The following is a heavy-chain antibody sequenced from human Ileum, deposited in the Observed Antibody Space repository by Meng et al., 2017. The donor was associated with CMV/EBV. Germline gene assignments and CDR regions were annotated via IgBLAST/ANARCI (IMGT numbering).Heavy chain of an antibody. CDR2: MYYSGST. CDR3: VRVVIAAGTDWFDP. CDR1: GDSLSSNSHY. Sequence: QPQLAGSGPGLVKPSETLSLTCTVSGDSLSSNSHYWGWIRLPPGKGLEFIASMYYSGSTYYNPSLKSRTTISLDTSKNQFSLNLTSVTAADTAVYYCVRVVIAAGTDWFDPWGQGTLVTVFS. J-gene: IGHJ5*02. V-gene: IGHV4-39*02. D-gene: IGHD6-13*01.